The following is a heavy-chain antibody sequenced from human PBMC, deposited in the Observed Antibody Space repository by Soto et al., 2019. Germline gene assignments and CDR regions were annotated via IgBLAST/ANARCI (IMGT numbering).Heavy chain of an antibody. CDR3: ARGVFYYYGSSGYSPDY. CDR1: GFTFSTYA. J-gene: IGHJ4*02. V-gene: IGHV3-23*01. Sequence: EVQLLESGGDLVQPGGSLRLSCAASGFTFSTYAMSWVRQAPGKGLEWVSALSGSGGRRYYTESVKGRFTISRDNSKNTLYLQMSSLRAEDTAVYYCARGVFYYYGSSGYSPDYWGQGTLVTVSS. CDR2: LSGSGGRR. D-gene: IGHD3-22*01.